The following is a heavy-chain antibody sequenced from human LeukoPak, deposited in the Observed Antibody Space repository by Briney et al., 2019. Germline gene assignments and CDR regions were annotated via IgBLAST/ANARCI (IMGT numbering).Heavy chain of an antibody. CDR3: ARDLQGGDYYDY. CDR2: ISSSRSYI. D-gene: IGHD3-16*01. J-gene: IGHJ4*02. CDR1: GFTFSSHS. V-gene: IGHV3-21*01. Sequence: GGSLRLSCAASGFTFSSHSMNWVRQAPGRGLEWVSSISSSRSYIYYADSVKGRFTISRDNAKNSLYLQMNSLRAEDTAVYYCARDLQGGDYYDYWGQGTLVTVSS.